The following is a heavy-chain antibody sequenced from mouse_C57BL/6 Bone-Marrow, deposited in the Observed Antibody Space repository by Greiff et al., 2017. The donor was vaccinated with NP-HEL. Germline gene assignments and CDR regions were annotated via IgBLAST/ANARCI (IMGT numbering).Heavy chain of an antibody. CDR2: INPYNGGT. CDR3: ARCHYGNNGYVWYFDV. V-gene: IGHV1-19*01. J-gene: IGHJ1*03. CDR1: GYTFTDYY. D-gene: IGHD1-1*01. Sequence: VQLQQSGPVLVKPGASVKMSCKASGYTFTDYYMNWVKQSHGKSLEWIGVINPYNGGTSYNQKFKGKATLTVDKSSSTAYMELNSLTSEDSAVYYCARCHYGNNGYVWYFDVWGTGTTVTVSS.